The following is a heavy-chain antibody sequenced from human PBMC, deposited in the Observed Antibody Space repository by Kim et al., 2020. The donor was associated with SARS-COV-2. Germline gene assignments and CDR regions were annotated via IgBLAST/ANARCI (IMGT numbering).Heavy chain of an antibody. V-gene: IGHV4-31*02. J-gene: IGHJ4*02. CDR3: ARAPSPYLRWEFYFDY. Sequence: SLKSRVTISVDTSKNQFSLKLSSVTAADTAVYYCARAPSPYLRWEFYFDYWGQGTLVTVSS. D-gene: IGHD3-16*01.